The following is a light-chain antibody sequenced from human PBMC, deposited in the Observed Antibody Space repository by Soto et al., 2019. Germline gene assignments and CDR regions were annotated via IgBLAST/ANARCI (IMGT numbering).Light chain of an antibody. CDR3: VLYMGDGIWV. CDR2: STN. Sequence: QTVVTQEPALSVSPGGTVTLTCGLSSGSVFTSFYRSWYQQTPGQAPRTLIHSTNTRSSGVPDRFSGSILGNRAALTITGAQADDESDYYCVLYMGDGIWVFGGGTKLTVL. CDR1: SGSVFTSFY. V-gene: IGLV8-61*01. J-gene: IGLJ3*02.